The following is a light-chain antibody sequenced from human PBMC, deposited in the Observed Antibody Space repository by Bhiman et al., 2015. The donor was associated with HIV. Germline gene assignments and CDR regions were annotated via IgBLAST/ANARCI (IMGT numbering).Light chain of an antibody. CDR2: DVS. J-gene: IGLJ1*01. V-gene: IGLV2-14*01. CDR1: SSDVGGYDY. Sequence: QSALTQPASVSGSPGQSITISCTGTSSDVGGYDYVSWYQQYPGKAPKLMIYDVSERPSGVSNRFSGSTSGNTASLTISGLQAEDEGDYYCCSYTSSSTYVFGTGTKVTV. CDR3: CSYTSSSTYV.